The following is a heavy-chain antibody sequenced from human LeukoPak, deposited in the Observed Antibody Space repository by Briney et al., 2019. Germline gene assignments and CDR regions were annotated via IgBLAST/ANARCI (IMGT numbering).Heavy chain of an antibody. Sequence: GGSLRLSCAASGFTFSSYEMNWVRQAPGKGLEWVSYISSGGATIYYADSVKGRFTNSRDNAKNSLYLQMNSLRAEDTAVYYCARDPRFLEWLSKFDYWGQGTLVTVS. CDR3: ARDPRFLEWLSKFDY. CDR1: GFTFSSYE. V-gene: IGHV3-48*03. CDR2: ISSGGATI. D-gene: IGHD3-3*01. J-gene: IGHJ4*02.